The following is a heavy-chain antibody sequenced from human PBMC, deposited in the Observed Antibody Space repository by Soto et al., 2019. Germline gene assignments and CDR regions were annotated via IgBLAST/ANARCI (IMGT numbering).Heavy chain of an antibody. V-gene: IGHV4-59*01. CDR1: GGSISSYY. Sequence: QVQLQESGPGLVKPSETLSLTCTVSGGSISSYYWSWIRQPPGKGLEWIGYIYYSGSTNYNPSLKSRVTISVDTSKNQFSLKLSSVTAADTAVYYCARTPYYYDSSGYFYWYFDLWGRGTLVTVSS. J-gene: IGHJ2*01. D-gene: IGHD3-22*01. CDR2: IYYSGST. CDR3: ARTPYYYDSSGYFYWYFDL.